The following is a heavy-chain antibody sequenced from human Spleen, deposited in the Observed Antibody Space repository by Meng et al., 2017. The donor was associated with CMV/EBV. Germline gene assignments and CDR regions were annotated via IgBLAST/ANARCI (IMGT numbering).Heavy chain of an antibody. CDR3: ASSIVVVPAAMGIAAAPFDY. Sequence: GGYYWSWIRQHPGKGLEWIGYIYYSGSTYYNPSLKSRVTISIDTSKNQFSLKLSSVTAADTAVYYCASSIVVVPAAMGIAAAPFDYWGQGTLVTVSS. CDR2: IYYSGST. D-gene: IGHD2-2*01. J-gene: IGHJ4*02. V-gene: IGHV4-31*02. CDR1: GGYY.